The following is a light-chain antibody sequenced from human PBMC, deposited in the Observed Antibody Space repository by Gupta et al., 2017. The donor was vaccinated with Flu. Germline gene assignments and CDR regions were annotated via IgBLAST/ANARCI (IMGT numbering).Light chain of an antibody. V-gene: IGLV3-1*01. CDR2: QDT. Sequence: SPGQTSTISCPGDNVGEKYASWYQQKPGQSPVLVIYQDTKRPSGIPERFSGSNSGNTATLTISGTQAMDEADYYCQAWDSGTVVFGGGTKLTVL. J-gene: IGLJ3*02. CDR3: QAWDSGTVV. CDR1: NVGEKY.